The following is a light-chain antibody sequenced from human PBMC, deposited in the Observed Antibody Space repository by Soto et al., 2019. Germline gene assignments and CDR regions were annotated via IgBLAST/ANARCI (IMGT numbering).Light chain of an antibody. V-gene: IGLV2-8*01. CDR1: SSDVGGYNS. CDR2: DVS. CDR3: YSYTASDIWV. Sequence: QSALTQPPSASGSPGQSVTISCTGTSSDVGGYNSVSWYQQHPGKAPKLMIYDVSKRPSGVPDRFSGSKSGNTASLTISGLQADDEADYFCYSYTASDIWVFGGGTKVTVL. J-gene: IGLJ3*02.